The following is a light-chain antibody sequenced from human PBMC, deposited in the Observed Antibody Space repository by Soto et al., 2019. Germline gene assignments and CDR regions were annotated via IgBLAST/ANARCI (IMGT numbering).Light chain of an antibody. CDR1: SSDVGGYNY. CDR3: SSYAGTNSYV. V-gene: IGLV2-8*02. Sequence: QSVLTQPPSASRSPGQSVTISCTGTSSDVGGYNYVSWYQQHPGKAPKLIIYEVYKRPSGVPDRFSGSKSGNTAALTVSGLQAEDEADYYCSSYAGTNSYVFGTRTKVTVL. J-gene: IGLJ1*01. CDR2: EVY.